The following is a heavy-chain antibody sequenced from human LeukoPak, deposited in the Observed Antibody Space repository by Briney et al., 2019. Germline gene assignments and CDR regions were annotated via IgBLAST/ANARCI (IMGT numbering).Heavy chain of an antibody. Sequence: KPSETLSLTCAVYGGSFSGYYWSWIRQPPGKGLEWIGEINHSGRTTYNPSLKSRVTISVETSNNQFSLKLSSVTAADTAVYYCARGLGYCSSTSCYRRRENWFDPWGHRTLVTVSS. CDR3: ARGLGYCSSTSCYRRRENWFDP. D-gene: IGHD2-2*01. V-gene: IGHV4-34*01. J-gene: IGHJ5*02. CDR1: GGSFSGYY. CDR2: INHSGRT.